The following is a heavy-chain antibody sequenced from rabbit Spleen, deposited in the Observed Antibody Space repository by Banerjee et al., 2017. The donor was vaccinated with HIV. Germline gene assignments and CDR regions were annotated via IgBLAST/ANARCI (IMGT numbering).Heavy chain of an antibody. CDR2: IDTGSSGFT. V-gene: IGHV1S40*01. D-gene: IGHD1-1*01. Sequence: QSLEESGGGLVQPEGSLTLTCTASGFSFSSNSYMCWVRQAPGKGLEWIACIDTGSSGFTYFASWAKGRFTISKTSSTTVTLQMTSLTAADTATYFCARDTSSSFSSYGMDLWGQGTLVTVS. CDR3: ARDTSSSFSSYGMDL. J-gene: IGHJ6*01. CDR1: GFSFSSNSY.